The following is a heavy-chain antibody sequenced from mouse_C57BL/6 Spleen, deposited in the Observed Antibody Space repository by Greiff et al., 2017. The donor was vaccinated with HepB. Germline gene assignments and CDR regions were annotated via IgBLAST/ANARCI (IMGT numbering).Heavy chain of an antibody. CDR2: IDPETGGT. Sequence: VKLVESGAELVRPGASVTLSCKASGYTFTDYEMHWVKQTPVHGLEWIGAIDPETGGTAYNQKFKGKAILTADKSSSTAYMELRSLTSEDSAVYYCTRADYYGSSYGYWGQGTTLTVSS. CDR1: GYTFTDYE. CDR3: TRADYYGSSYGY. J-gene: IGHJ2*01. V-gene: IGHV1-15*01. D-gene: IGHD1-1*01.